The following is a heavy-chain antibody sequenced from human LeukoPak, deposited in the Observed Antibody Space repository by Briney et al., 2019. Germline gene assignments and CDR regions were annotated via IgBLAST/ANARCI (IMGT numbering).Heavy chain of an antibody. J-gene: IGHJ4*02. CDR2: INTSGGST. CDR3: ARVESGRYYGLVRWLDY. V-gene: IGHV1-46*01. D-gene: IGHD3-10*01. Sequence: ASVKVSCKASGYTSTSYYMHWVRQAPGEGLEWMGIINTSGGSTSYAQKFEGRVTMTRGRSTSTVYTELSSLRCEDTAVYYCARVESGRYYGLVRWLDYWGQGTLVTVSS. CDR1: GYTSTSYY.